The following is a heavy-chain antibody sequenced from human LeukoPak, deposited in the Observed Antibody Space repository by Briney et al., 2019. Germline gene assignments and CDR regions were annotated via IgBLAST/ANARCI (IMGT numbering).Heavy chain of an antibody. CDR1: GGTISSSSYY. CDR2: IYYSGST. CDR3: AREAEAKYSNYVDY. Sequence: SETLSLTCTVSGGTISSSSYYWGWIRQPPGKGLEWIGSIYYSGSTNYNPSLKSRVTISVDTSKNQFSLKLSSVTAADTAVYYCAREAEAKYSNYVDYWGQGTLVTVSS. J-gene: IGHJ4*02. V-gene: IGHV4-39*07. D-gene: IGHD4-11*01.